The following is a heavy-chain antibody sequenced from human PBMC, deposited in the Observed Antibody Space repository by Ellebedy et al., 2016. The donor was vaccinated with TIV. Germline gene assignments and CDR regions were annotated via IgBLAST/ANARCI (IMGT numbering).Heavy chain of an antibody. Sequence: GESLKISCEASGFTFSSYWMHWVRQAPGKGLVWVSRINSDGSSTSYADSVKGRFTISRDNAKNTLYLQMNSLSAEDTAVYYCARGPDSSGGYRGFDYWGQGTLVTVSS. CDR1: GFTFSSYW. V-gene: IGHV3-74*01. CDR3: ARGPDSSGGYRGFDY. CDR2: INSDGSST. D-gene: IGHD6-19*01. J-gene: IGHJ4*02.